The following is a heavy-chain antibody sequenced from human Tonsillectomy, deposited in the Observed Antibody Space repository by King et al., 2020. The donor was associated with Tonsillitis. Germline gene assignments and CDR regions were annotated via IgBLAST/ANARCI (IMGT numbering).Heavy chain of an antibody. D-gene: IGHD2-2*01. CDR2: IYYSGST. V-gene: IGHV4-59*01. J-gene: IGHJ4*02. CDR3: ARTGYCSSTSCIFDY. Sequence: QLQESGPGPVKPSETLSLTCTVSGGSISSYYWSWIRQPPGKGLEWIGYIYYSGSTNYNPSLKSQVTISVDTSKNQFSLKLSSVTAADTAVYYCARTGYCSSTSCIFDYWGQGTLVTVSS. CDR1: GGSISSYY.